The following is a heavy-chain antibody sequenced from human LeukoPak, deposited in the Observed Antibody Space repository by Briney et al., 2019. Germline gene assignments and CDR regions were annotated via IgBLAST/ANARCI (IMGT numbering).Heavy chain of an antibody. D-gene: IGHD6-6*01. J-gene: IGHJ4*02. CDR3: ATNQYSSSSLDY. V-gene: IGHV3-7*01. CDR2: IKQDGSEK. Sequence: GGSLRLSCAASGFTFSSYWMSWVRQAPGKGLEWMANIKQDGSEKYYVDSVKGRFTISRDNAKNSLYLQMNSLRAEDTAVYYCATNQYSSSSLDYWGQGTLVTVSS. CDR1: GFTFSSYW.